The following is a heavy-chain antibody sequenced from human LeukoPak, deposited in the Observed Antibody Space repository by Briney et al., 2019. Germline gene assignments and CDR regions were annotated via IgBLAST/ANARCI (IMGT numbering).Heavy chain of an antibody. D-gene: IGHD3-22*01. CDR1: GYTLTELS. Sequence: ASVKVSCKVSGYTLTELSMHWVRQAPGKGLEWMGGFDPEDGETIYAQKFQGRVTMTEDTSTDTAYMELSSLRSEDTAVYYSATDLVSSGTSYYYDSSGYAWGQGTLVTVSS. CDR2: FDPEDGET. J-gene: IGHJ4*02. CDR3: ATDLVSSGTSYYYDSSGYA. V-gene: IGHV1-24*01.